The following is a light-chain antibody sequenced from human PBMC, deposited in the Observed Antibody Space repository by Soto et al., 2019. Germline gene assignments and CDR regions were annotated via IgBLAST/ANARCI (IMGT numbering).Light chain of an antibody. CDR3: LLYYGGAQVL. Sequence: QAVVTQEPSLTVSPGGTVTLTCAPSAGAVTSAYYTNWLQQKPGQAPRALIYSTSEKHSWTPARFSGSLLGGKAALTLSAAQPEDEADYYCLLYYGGAQVLFGGGTQLTVL. CDR2: STS. V-gene: IGLV7-43*01. J-gene: IGLJ2*01. CDR1: AGAVTSAYY.